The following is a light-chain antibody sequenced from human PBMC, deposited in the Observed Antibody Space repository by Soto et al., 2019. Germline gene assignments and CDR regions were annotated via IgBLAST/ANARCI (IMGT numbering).Light chain of an antibody. Sequence: IVLTQSPGTLSLSPGERATLSWRASQSVTSSYLAWYQQKPGQAPRLLIYGTSSRATGIPDRFSGSGSGTGFTLTINRLEPEDFAVYYCQQYDNSRITFGQGTRLEIK. CDR3: QQYDNSRIT. V-gene: IGKV3-20*01. J-gene: IGKJ5*01. CDR1: QSVTSSY. CDR2: GTS.